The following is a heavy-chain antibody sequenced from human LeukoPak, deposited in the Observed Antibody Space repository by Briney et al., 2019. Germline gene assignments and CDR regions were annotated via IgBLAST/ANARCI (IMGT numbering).Heavy chain of an antibody. D-gene: IGHD1-1*01. Sequence: GGSLRLSCAASGFDFRSYAMHWVRQAPGKGLEYVSSISNNGGRTFYANSVKGRFTISRDNSRNALFLQMNSLRAEDTAMYYCAEDQQLQPFHYWGQGTLVTVSS. CDR2: ISNNGGRT. V-gene: IGHV3-64*01. CDR3: AEDQQLQPFHY. CDR1: GFDFRSYA. J-gene: IGHJ4*02.